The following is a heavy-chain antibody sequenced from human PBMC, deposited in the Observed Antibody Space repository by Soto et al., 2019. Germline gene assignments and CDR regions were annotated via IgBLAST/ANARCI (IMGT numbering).Heavy chain of an antibody. CDR1: EFTFSDHY. D-gene: IGHD3-22*01. CDR2: MSGSGSSE. V-gene: IGHV3-11*04. CDR3: ARVLSSSGYYYGDYYYYGMDV. Sequence: PGGSLRLSCAASEFTFSDHYMAWIRQAPGKGLEIVAHMSGSGSSEDYGDSVKGRFSIFRENSKNLLFLQMFFLRAEDTAVYYCARVLSSSGYYYGDYYYYGMDVWGQGTTVTVSS. J-gene: IGHJ6*02.